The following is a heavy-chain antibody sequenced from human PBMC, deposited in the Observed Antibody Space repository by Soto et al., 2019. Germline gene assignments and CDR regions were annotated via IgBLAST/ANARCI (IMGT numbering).Heavy chain of an antibody. D-gene: IGHD4-17*01. CDR1: GFSLSTSGVG. CDR2: IYWDDDK. Sequence: QITLKESGPTLVKPTQTLTLTCTFSGFSLSTSGVGVGWIRQPPGKALEWLALIYWDDDKRYSPSLKSRLTITKDTPKNQVVLTMTNMDPVDTATYYCAHRGNYGDYVVYWGQGTLVTVSS. CDR3: AHRGNYGDYVVY. V-gene: IGHV2-5*02. J-gene: IGHJ4*02.